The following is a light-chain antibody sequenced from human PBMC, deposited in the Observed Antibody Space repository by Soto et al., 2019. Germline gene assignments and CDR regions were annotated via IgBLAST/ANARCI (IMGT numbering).Light chain of an antibody. CDR2: RNS. CDR3: AGWEDSLNGVG. V-gene: IGLV1-47*01. CDR1: SSNIGSNY. J-gene: IGLJ2*01. Sequence: QSVLTQPPSVSRTPGQRFTISCSGSSSNIGSNYVFWYQQLPGTAPKLLIYRNSQRPSGVPDRFSGSKSGTSASLAISGLRSEDEADYYCAGWEDSLNGVGFGGGTKLTVL.